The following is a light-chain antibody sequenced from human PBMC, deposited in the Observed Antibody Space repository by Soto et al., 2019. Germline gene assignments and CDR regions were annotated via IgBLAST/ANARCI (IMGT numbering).Light chain of an antibody. CDR2: CAS. Sequence: EIVMTQSPATLSVSPGERATLSCRASQSVGRNLAWYQQKPGQAPRLLIYCASTRATGIPARFSGSGSGTEFTLTISSLQSEYFAIYSCQQYNHWPPLTFGGGTKVEIK. J-gene: IGKJ4*01. V-gene: IGKV3-15*01. CDR1: QSVGRN. CDR3: QQYNHWPPLT.